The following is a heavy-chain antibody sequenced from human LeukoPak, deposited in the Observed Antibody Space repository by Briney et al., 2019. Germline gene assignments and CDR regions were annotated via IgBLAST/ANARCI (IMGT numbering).Heavy chain of an antibody. V-gene: IGHV4-39*01. CDR3: VRHAADSSGFYNYYGMDV. Sequence: SETLSLTCTVSGGSITSSGYYWGWIRQPPGKGLEWIGSIYYSGSTYFNPSLKSRVTISVDTSKNQLSLKLSSVTAADTAVYYCVRHAADSSGFYNYYGMDVWGQGTTVTVSS. D-gene: IGHD3-22*01. CDR2: IYYSGST. CDR1: GGSITSSGYY. J-gene: IGHJ6*02.